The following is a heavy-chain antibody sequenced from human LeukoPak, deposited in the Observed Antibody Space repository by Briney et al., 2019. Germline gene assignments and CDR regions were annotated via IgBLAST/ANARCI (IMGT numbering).Heavy chain of an antibody. V-gene: IGHV3-74*01. J-gene: IGHJ4*02. D-gene: IGHD3-22*01. CDR3: ASHYYDRSGYY. CDR2: TNSDGSST. CDR1: GFTLSSYW. Sequence: GGSLRLSCAVSGFTLSSYWMHWVRHAPGKGRVWVSRTNSDGSSTSYAASVKGRFTISRDNAKNTVYLQMKSLRAEETAVYYCASHYYDRSGYYWGQGTLVTVSS.